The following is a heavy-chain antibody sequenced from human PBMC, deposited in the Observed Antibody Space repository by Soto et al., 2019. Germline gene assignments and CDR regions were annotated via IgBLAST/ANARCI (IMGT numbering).Heavy chain of an antibody. V-gene: IGHV3-7*03. CDR2: IKQDGSEK. D-gene: IGHD3-16*01. CDR3: ARDYGSSYYYYYGMDV. J-gene: IGHJ6*02. CDR1: GFTFSSYW. Sequence: EVQLVESGGGLVQPGGSLRLSCAASGFTFSSYWMSWVRQAPGKGLEWVANIKQDGSEKYYVDSVKGRFTISRDNAKNSLYLQMNSLRAEDTAVYYCARDYGSSYYYYYGMDVWGQGTTVTVSS.